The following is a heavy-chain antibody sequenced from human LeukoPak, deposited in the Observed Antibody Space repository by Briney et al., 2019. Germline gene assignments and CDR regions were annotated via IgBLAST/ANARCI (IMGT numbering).Heavy chain of an antibody. Sequence: SETLSLTCTVSGGSISSGDYYWSWIRQPPGKGLECIGYIYYSGNTYYNPSLKSRVTISVDPSKIHFSLRLSSVTAADTAVYYCARYSGSSPIYYWGQGTLVTVSS. CDR3: ARYSGSSPIYY. CDR2: IYYSGNT. D-gene: IGHD5-12*01. V-gene: IGHV4-30-4*08. CDR1: GGSISSGDYY. J-gene: IGHJ4*02.